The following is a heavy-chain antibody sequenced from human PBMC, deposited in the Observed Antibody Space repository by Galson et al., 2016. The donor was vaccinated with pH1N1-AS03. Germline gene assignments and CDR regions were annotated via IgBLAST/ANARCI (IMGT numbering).Heavy chain of an antibody. V-gene: IGHV1-46*01. Sequence: SVKVSCKASGFTFSDYYVHWVRQVPGKELQWMGIINLQGGGTACAQSFRGRATMTRDTSTNTIFVEMRALKSGDSALYYCARARAFLPPTDWGQGTLITVSS. CDR2: INLQGGGT. D-gene: IGHD3-3*02. CDR1: GFTFSDYY. CDR3: ARARAFLPPTD. J-gene: IGHJ4*02.